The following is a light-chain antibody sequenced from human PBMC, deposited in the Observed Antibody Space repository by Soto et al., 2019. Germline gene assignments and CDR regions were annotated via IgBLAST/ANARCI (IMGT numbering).Light chain of an antibody. CDR1: QSISSY. CDR3: QQSYSTLLT. Sequence: DIQMTQSPSSLSASVGDRVTITCRASQSISSYLNWYQQKPGKAPKLLIYAASSLQSGVPSRFSCSGSGTDFTLTISSLQPEDFATYYCQQSYSTLLTFGGGTKGDIK. CDR2: AAS. V-gene: IGKV1-39*01. J-gene: IGKJ4*01.